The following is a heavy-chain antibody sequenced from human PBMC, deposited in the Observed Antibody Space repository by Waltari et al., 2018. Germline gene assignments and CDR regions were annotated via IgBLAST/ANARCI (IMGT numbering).Heavy chain of an antibody. D-gene: IGHD6-19*01. CDR1: GFSFSGYG. Sequence: VQLVESGGGVVQPGRSLRLSCAASGFSFSGYGLHWVRQAPGKGREWVAVIWYDGSNKYYADSVKGRFTISRDNSKNTLYLQMNSLRAEDTAVYYCARDSSWEYYFDYWGQGTLVTVSS. CDR3: ARDSSWEYYFDY. V-gene: IGHV3-33*01. CDR2: IWYDGSNK. J-gene: IGHJ4*02.